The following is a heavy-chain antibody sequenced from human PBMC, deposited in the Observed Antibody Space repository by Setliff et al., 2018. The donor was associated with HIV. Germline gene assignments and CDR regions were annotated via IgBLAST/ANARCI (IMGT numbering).Heavy chain of an antibody. J-gene: IGHJ6*02. CDR1: GGSISTSGPGYY. CDR2: VYYSETT. CDR3: ARSRTSSGYYGVTGYGMDV. V-gene: IGHV4-39*01. D-gene: IGHD3-22*01. Sequence: SETLSLTCTVSGGSISTSGPGYYWGWVRQPPGGGLEWIGSVYYSETTYYNPSLKSRVTISVDTSKNQLSLRLTSVTAADTAVYYCARSRTSSGYYGVTGYGMDVWGQGTTVTVS.